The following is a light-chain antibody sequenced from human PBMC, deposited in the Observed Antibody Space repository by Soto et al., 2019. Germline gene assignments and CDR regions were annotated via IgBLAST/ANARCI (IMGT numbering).Light chain of an antibody. CDR3: LQHNSAHWT. Sequence: DIQLTQSPSSLSASVGDRVTITCRASQGIRTDLGWYQQKPGKAPKRLIYAASSLQSGVPTRFSGSGSGTEFTLTISSLQPEEFATYYWLQHNSAHWTFGQGTKVEIK. J-gene: IGKJ1*01. CDR2: AAS. CDR1: QGIRTD. V-gene: IGKV1-17*01.